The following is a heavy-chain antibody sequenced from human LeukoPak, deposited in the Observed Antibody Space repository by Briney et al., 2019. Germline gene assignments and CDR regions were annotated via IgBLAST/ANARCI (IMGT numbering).Heavy chain of an antibody. Sequence: GGSLRLSCAASGFTFNAFGMNWVRHAPGKGLEWVAVISYDGSNKYYADSVKGRFTISRDNSKNTVYLQMNSLRAEDTAVYYCAKASGYYYDSSGYNDYWGQGTLVTVSS. V-gene: IGHV3-30*18. CDR1: GFTFNAFG. CDR3: AKASGYYYDSSGYNDY. CDR2: ISYDGSNK. J-gene: IGHJ4*02. D-gene: IGHD3-22*01.